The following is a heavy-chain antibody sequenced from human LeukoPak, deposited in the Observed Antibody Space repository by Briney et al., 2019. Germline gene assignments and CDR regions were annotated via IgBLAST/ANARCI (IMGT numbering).Heavy chain of an antibody. CDR1: GYSISSGYY. J-gene: IGHJ5*02. CDR3: ARERDDYVWGSYPLYNWFDP. D-gene: IGHD3-16*02. Sequence: SETLSLTCAVSGYSISSGYYWGRIRQPPGKGLEWIGSIYHSGSTYYNPSLKSRVTISVDTSKNQFSLKLSSVTAADTAVYYCARERDDYVWGSYPLYNWFDPWGQGTLVTVSS. CDR2: IYHSGST. V-gene: IGHV4-38-2*02.